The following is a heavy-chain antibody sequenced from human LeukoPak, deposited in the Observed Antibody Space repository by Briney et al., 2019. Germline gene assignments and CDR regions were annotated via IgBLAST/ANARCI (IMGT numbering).Heavy chain of an antibody. V-gene: IGHV3-23*01. Sequence: GSLKLFCAASGFNLNRYAMRWVRPASGEGLEWVSAISGSGGSTYYADSVKGRFTISRDNSKNTLYLQMNSLRAEDTAVYYCAKGRGAFDYWGQGTLVTVSS. CDR2: ISGSGGST. CDR3: AKGRGAFDY. D-gene: IGHD4/OR15-4a*01. CDR1: GFNLNRYA. J-gene: IGHJ4*02.